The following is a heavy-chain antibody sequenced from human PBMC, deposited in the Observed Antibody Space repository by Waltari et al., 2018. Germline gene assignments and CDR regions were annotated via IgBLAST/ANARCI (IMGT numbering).Heavy chain of an antibody. D-gene: IGHD3-3*01. Sequence: EVQLVESGGGLVQPGGSLRLSCAASGFTLSSYSMNWVRQDPGKGLEWVSYISSSSSTIYYADSVKGRFTISRDNAKNSLYLQMNSLRAEDTAVYYCAREDYDFWSGPDYWGQGTLVTVSS. CDR2: ISSSSSTI. CDR1: GFTLSSYS. CDR3: AREDYDFWSGPDY. V-gene: IGHV3-48*04. J-gene: IGHJ4*02.